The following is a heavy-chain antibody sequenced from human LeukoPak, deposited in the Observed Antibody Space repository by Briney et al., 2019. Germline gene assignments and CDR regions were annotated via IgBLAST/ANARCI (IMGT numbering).Heavy chain of an antibody. CDR1: GYTFTSYG. D-gene: IGHD2-21*02. J-gene: IGHJ4*02. Sequence: SVKVSCKASGYTFTSYGISWVRQAPGQGLEWMGWISAYNGNTNYAQKLQGRVTMTTDTSTSTAYMELRSLRSDDTAVYYCARGPEYCGGDCYLDYWGQGTLVTVSS. CDR2: ISAYNGNT. CDR3: ARGPEYCGGDCYLDY. V-gene: IGHV1-18*01.